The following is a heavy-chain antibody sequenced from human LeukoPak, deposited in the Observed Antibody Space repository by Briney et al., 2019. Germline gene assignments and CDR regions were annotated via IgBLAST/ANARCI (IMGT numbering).Heavy chain of an antibody. CDR2: ISAYNGYT. D-gene: IGHD1-26*01. J-gene: IGHJ4*02. CDR3: ATHSGSSRYYFDY. V-gene: IGHV1-18*01. CDR1: GYIFTSYA. Sequence: ASVKVSCKASGYIFTSYAISWVRQAPGQGLEWMGWISAYNGYTKYAQKLQGRVTMTTDTSTSTAYIELRRLRSDDTAMYYCATHSGSSRYYFDYWGQGTLVTVSS.